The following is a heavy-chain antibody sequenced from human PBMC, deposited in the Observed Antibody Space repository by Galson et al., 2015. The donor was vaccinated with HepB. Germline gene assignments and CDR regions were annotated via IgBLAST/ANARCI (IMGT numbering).Heavy chain of an antibody. J-gene: IGHJ6*02. Sequence: SLRLSCAASGFTFSSYSMNWVRQAPGKGLEWVSYISSSSSTIYYADSVKGRFTLSRDNAKNSLYLQMNSLRDEDTAVYYCARDSVVPPAIYYYAMDVWGQGTTVTVSS. CDR3: ARDSVVPPAIYYYAMDV. D-gene: IGHD2-2*02. V-gene: IGHV3-48*02. CDR1: GFTFSSYS. CDR2: ISSSSSTI.